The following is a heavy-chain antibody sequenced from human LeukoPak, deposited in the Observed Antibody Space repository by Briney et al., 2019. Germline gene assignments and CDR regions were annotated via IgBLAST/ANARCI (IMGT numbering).Heavy chain of an antibody. CDR2: IYTTGST. J-gene: IGHJ5*02. CDR3: ARAGGYYYDSSGYYA. V-gene: IGHV4-61*02. D-gene: IGHD3-22*01. Sequence: PSETLSLTCTVSGVSISSGSYYWSWIRQPAGKGLEWIGRIYTTGSTNYNPSLKSRVTMSVDTSKNQFSLKLSSVTAADTAVYYCARAGGYYYDSSGYYAWGQGTLVTVSS. CDR1: GVSISSGSYY.